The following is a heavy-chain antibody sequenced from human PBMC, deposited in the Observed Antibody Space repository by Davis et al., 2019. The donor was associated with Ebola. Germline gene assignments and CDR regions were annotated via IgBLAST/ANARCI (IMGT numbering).Heavy chain of an antibody. D-gene: IGHD3-10*01. Sequence: MPGGSLRLSCAVYGGSFRGYYWSWIRQPPGKGLEWIGEINHSGSTNYNPSLWGRVTISIDTSKNQFSLKLSSVTVADTAVYYCARGGEYGSGSSNWYFDLWGRGTLVTVSS. J-gene: IGHJ2*01. CDR1: GGSFRGYY. CDR2: INHSGST. V-gene: IGHV4-34*01. CDR3: ARGGEYGSGSSNWYFDL.